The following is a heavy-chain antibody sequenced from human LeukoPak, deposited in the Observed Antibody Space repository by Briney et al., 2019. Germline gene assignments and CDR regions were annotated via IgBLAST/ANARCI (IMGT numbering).Heavy chain of an antibody. Sequence: GGSLRLSCAASGFTISSNSMSWVRQAPGKGLEWVSAMSGNGDTTYYADSVKGRFTISRDNSKNTLYLQMNSLRAEDTAVYYCARGYVSLGYFDYWGQGTLVTVSS. V-gene: IGHV3-23*01. J-gene: IGHJ4*02. CDR1: GFTISSNS. D-gene: IGHD2-15*01. CDR3: ARGYVSLGYFDY. CDR2: MSGNGDTT.